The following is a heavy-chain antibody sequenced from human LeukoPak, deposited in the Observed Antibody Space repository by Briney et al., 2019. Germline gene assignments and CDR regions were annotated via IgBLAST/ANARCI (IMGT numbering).Heavy chain of an antibody. Sequence: GGSLRLSCTASGFSISGHWQTWVRQTPGKGVEWVAHINADGSEKTYVGSVKGRFTISKDSVENSVTLQMNSVRVEDTAVYYCGRGHYGLDVWGQGATVTVSS. CDR1: GFSISGHW. J-gene: IGHJ6*01. CDR3: GRGHYGLDV. CDR2: INADGSEK. V-gene: IGHV3-7*01.